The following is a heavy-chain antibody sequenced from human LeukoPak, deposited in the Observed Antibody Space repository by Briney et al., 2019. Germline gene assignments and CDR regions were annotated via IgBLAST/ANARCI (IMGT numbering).Heavy chain of an antibody. CDR2: ISSRSTYT. V-gene: IGHV3-11*05. Sequence: GGSLRLSCAASGFTFSDYYMSWIRQAPGKGLEWVSYISSRSTYTNYADSVKGRFTISRDNAKNSLYLQMNSLRAEDTAVYYCARDRPSGSGSSFSLGMDVWGQGTTVTVSS. CDR1: GFTFSDYY. J-gene: IGHJ6*02. CDR3: ARDRPSGSGSSFSLGMDV. D-gene: IGHD3-10*01.